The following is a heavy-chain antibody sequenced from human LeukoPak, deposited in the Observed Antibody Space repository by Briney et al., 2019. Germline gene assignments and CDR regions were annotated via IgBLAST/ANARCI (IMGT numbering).Heavy chain of an antibody. CDR3: ARQYAAGRQLDY. V-gene: IGHV4-38-2*02. CDR1: GYSISSDYY. J-gene: IGHJ4*02. D-gene: IGHD2-8*01. Sequence: PSETLSLTCTVSGYSISSDYYWGWIRQPPGRGLEWIGSIYYSGSNYYNPSLKSRATISVDTSKNQFSLKLNSVTAADTAVYYCARQYAAGRQLDYWGQGTLVTVSS. CDR2: IYYSGSN.